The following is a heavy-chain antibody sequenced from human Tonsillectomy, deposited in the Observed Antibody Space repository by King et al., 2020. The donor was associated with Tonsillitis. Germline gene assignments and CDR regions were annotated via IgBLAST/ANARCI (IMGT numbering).Heavy chain of an antibody. CDR2: ISGSGGST. V-gene: IGHV3-23*04. Sequence: VQLVESGGGLVQPGGSLRLSCAASGFTFSSYAMSWVRQAPGKGLEWVSAISGSGGSTYYADSVKGRFTISRDNSKNTLYLQMNSLRAEDTAVYYCANMNGGNSDSDYYYYYGMDVWGQGTTVTVSS. J-gene: IGHJ6*02. CDR1: GFTFSSYA. D-gene: IGHD4-23*01. CDR3: ANMNGGNSDSDYYYYYGMDV.